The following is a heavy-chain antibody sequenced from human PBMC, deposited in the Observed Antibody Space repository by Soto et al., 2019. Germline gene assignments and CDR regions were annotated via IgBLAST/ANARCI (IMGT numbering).Heavy chain of an antibody. D-gene: IGHD3-16*01. CDR3: ARDTGGERDYYCCVMDV. CDR2: IYHSGST. CDR1: GGSISTYY. J-gene: IGHJ6*01. Sequence: SETLSLTCTVSGGSISTYYWSWIRQPPGKGLEWIGYIYHSGSTYYNPSLKSRVTISVDTSKNQFSLKLSSVTAADTAVYYCARDTGGERDYYCCVMDVWGQGSSVPVSS. V-gene: IGHV4-59*01.